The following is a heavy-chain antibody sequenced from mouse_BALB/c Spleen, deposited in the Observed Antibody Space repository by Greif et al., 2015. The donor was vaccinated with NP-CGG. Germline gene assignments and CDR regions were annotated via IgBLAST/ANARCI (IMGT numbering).Heavy chain of an antibody. CDR3: ARSGDYDNSFDY. D-gene: IGHD2-4*01. CDR2: IHPNSGNS. J-gene: IGHJ2*01. Sequence: VQLQQSGSVLVRPGASVKLSCKASSYTFTTSWMHWARQRPGQGLEWIGEIHPNSGNSNYNEKFKAKATLTVDTSSSTAYVDLTSLTSEDSAIYYCARSGDYDNSFDYWGQGTTLTVSS. V-gene: IGHV1S130*01. CDR1: SYTFTTSW.